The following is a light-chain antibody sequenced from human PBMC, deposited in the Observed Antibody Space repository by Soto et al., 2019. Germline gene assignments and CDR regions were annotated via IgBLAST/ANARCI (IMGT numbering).Light chain of an antibody. CDR3: QQSYSTLF. J-gene: IGKJ5*01. CDR2: AAS. CDR1: QSISSY. V-gene: IGKV1-39*01. Sequence: DIQMTQSPSSLSASVGDRFTITCRASQSISSYLNWYQQKPGKAPKLLIYAASSLQSGVPSRFSGSGSGTDFTLTISSLQPEDFATYYCQQSYSTLFFGQGTRLEIK.